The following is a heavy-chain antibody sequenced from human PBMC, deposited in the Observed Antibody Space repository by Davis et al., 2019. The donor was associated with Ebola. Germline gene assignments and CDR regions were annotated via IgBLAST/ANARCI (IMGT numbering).Heavy chain of an antibody. V-gene: IGHV3-7*01. CDR2: IKQDGSEK. Sequence: PGGSLRLSCAASGFTFSSYAMSWVRQAPGKGLEWVANIKQDGSEKYYVDSVKGRFTISRDNAKNSLYLQMNSLRAEDTAVYYCARTDYGDYGGVFDYWGQGTLVTVSS. CDR1: GFTFSSYA. CDR3: ARTDYGDYGGVFDY. J-gene: IGHJ4*02. D-gene: IGHD4-17*01.